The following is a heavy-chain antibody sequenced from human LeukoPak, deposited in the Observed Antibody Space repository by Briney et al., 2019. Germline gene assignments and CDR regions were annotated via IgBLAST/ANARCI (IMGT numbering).Heavy chain of an antibody. CDR1: GGSISSGGYY. CDR3: ARGSTTKYYYGMDV. Sequence: SETLSLTCTVSGGSISSGGYYWSWIRQHPGKGLEWIGYIYYSGSTYYNPSLKSRVTISVDTSKNQFSLKLSSVTAADTAVYYCARGSTTKYYYGMDVWGQGTTVTVSS. D-gene: IGHD4-17*01. V-gene: IGHV4-31*03. J-gene: IGHJ6*02. CDR2: IYYSGST.